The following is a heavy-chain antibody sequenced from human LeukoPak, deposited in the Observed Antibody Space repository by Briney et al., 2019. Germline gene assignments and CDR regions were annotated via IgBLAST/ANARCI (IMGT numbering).Heavy chain of an antibody. D-gene: IGHD3-10*01. CDR2: ISNSGGSK. V-gene: IGHV3-23*01. CDR1: GFNFNTYA. J-gene: IGHJ4*02. CDR3: AKDVRQYSSGSYFDF. Sequence: PGGSLRLSCRASGFNFNTYAISWVRQAPGKGLEWVSTISNSGGSKFYAASVKGRFTISRDNSMNLVYLQMNNLRPEDTALYYCAKDVRQYSSGSYFDFWGQGTLVTVSS.